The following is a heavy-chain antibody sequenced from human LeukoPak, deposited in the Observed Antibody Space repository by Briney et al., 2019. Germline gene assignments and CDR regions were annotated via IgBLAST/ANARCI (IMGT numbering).Heavy chain of an antibody. CDR3: ASEIVPRWSSPNFDY. J-gene: IGHJ4*02. D-gene: IGHD2-15*01. CDR2: ISGSGSGGST. Sequence: GGSLRLSCAASGFTFSSSAMSWVRQAPGKGLEWVSNISGSGSGGSTYYADSVKGRFTISRGNSKNTLYLQMDSLRAEDTAVYYCASEIVPRWSSPNFDYWGQGTLVTVSS. CDR1: GFTFSSSA. V-gene: IGHV3-23*01.